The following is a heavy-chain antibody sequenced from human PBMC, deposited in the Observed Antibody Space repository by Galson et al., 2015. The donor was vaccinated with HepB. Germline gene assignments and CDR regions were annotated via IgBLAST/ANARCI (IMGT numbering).Heavy chain of an antibody. J-gene: IGHJ4*02. CDR3: ARDHYYVRGG. D-gene: IGHD3-10*02. CDR2: IYSGGST. Sequence: SLRLSCAASGFTVNSNYMSWVRQAPGKGLEWVSVIYSGGSTYYADSVKGRFTVSRDNSKNTLYLQMNSLRAEDTAVYYCARDHYYVRGGWGQGTLVTVSS. CDR1: GFTVNSNY. V-gene: IGHV3-66*01.